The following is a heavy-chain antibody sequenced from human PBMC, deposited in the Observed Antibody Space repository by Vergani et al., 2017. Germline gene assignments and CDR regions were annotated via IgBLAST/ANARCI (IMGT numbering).Heavy chain of an antibody. CDR3: ARDRRRNWFDP. Sequence: QVQLQESGPGLVKPSETLSLTCTVFGGSISSYYWSWIRQPPGKGLEWIGYIHYSGSTNYKPSLRSRVTISVDTSKNQFSLKLSSVTAAGTAVYYCARDRRRNWFDPWGQGTLVTVSS. J-gene: IGHJ5*02. V-gene: IGHV4-59*12. CDR2: IHYSGST. CDR1: GGSISSYY.